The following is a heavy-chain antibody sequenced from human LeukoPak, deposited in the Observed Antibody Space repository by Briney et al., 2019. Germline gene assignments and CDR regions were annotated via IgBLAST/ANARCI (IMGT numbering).Heavy chain of an antibody. CDR1: GFTFSSYG. Sequence: GGSLRLSCAASGFTFSSYGMHWVRQAPGKGLEWVAFIRYDGSNKYYADFVKGRFTISRDNSKNTLYLQMNSLRAEDTAVYYCARDSMDYYDSSGYYYLGYYYYGMDVWGQGTTVTVSS. CDR2: IRYDGSNK. V-gene: IGHV3-30*02. D-gene: IGHD3-22*01. J-gene: IGHJ6*02. CDR3: ARDSMDYYDSSGYYYLGYYYYGMDV.